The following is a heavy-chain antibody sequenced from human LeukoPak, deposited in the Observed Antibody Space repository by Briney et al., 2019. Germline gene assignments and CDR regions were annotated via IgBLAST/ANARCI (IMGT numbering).Heavy chain of an antibody. J-gene: IGHJ4*02. Sequence: ASVKVSCKASGYTFTSYGISWVRQAPGQGLEWVVWINANSGGTNYAQKFQGRVTMTRDTSISTAYMELSRLRSDDTAVYYCARARYYYDSSGYYYGGTESYFDYWGQGTLVTVSS. D-gene: IGHD3-22*01. CDR3: ARARYYYDSSGYYYGGTESYFDY. CDR1: GYTFTSYG. CDR2: INANSGGT. V-gene: IGHV1-2*02.